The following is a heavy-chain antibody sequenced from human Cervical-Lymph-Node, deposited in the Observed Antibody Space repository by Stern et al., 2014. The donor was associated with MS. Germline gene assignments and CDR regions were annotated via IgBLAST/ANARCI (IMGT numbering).Heavy chain of an antibody. V-gene: IGHV1-69*01. CDR2: IFPVFGTP. D-gene: IGHD6-13*01. Sequence: QMPLEQSGAEVTKPGSSVKVSCKASGCTFSTFPSSWVRHAPGQGLEWMGGIFPVFGTPTYAQEFRGRVTITADVSTSTVYMELSSLRSDDTAVYYCALSSETSDRWYSLGYDLWGQGTLVTVSS. J-gene: IGHJ5*02. CDR3: ALSSETSDRWYSLGYDL. CDR1: GCTFSTFP.